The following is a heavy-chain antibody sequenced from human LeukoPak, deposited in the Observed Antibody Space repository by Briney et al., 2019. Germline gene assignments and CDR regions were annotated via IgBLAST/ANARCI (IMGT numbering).Heavy chain of an antibody. D-gene: IGHD3-22*01. CDR2: ISYDGSNK. V-gene: IGHV3-30-3*01. J-gene: IGHJ3*02. Sequence: SGGSLRLSCAASGFTFSSYAMHWVRQAPGKGLEWVAVISYDGSNKYYADSVKGRFTISRDNSKNTLYLQMNSLRAEDTAVYYCARGYDSSGDAFDIWGQGTMVTVSS. CDR3: ARGYDSSGDAFDI. CDR1: GFTFSSYA.